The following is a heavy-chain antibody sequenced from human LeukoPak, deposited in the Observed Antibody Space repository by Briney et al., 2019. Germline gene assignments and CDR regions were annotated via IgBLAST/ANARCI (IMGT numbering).Heavy chain of an antibody. D-gene: IGHD3-22*01. V-gene: IGHV3-48*03. CDR3: ARDKNYYDSSGRRKVTDY. CDR2: ISSSGNTI. J-gene: IGHJ4*02. Sequence: GGSLRLSCAASGFTFSSYEMNWVRQAPGKGLEWVSYISSSGNTIYYADSVKGRFTISRDNAKNSLYLQMNSLRAEDTAIYYCARDKNYYDSSGRRKVTDYWGQGTLVTVSS. CDR1: GFTFSSYE.